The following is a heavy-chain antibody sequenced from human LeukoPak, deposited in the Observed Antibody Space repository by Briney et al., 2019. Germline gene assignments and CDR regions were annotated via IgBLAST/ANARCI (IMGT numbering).Heavy chain of an antibody. CDR2: IKTKAEGGTT. J-gene: IGHJ5*02. Sequence: GGSLRLSCAASGFTFSKAWMSWVRQAPGKGLEWVGQIKTKAEGGTTDYAAPVKGRFTISRDDSKNTLYLQMNSLKTEDTAVYYCSTVLNIASALHHWGQGTLVTVSS. CDR3: STVLNIASALHH. CDR1: GFTFSKAW. V-gene: IGHV3-15*01. D-gene: IGHD6-13*01.